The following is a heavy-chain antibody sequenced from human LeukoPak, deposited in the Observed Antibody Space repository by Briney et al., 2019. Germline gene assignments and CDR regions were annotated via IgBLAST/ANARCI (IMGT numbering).Heavy chain of an antibody. CDR1: GFTFSDYY. J-gene: IGHJ4*02. D-gene: IGHD5-18*01. Sequence: GGSLRLSCAASGFTFSDYYMSWIRQAPGKGLEWLSYISKNGKTIYYADSVKGRFTISRDNAKKSVYLQMNSLRAEDTAVYYCARGPSYSWGDYWGQGTLVTVSS. CDR2: ISKNGKTI. V-gene: IGHV3-11*04. CDR3: ARGPSYSWGDY.